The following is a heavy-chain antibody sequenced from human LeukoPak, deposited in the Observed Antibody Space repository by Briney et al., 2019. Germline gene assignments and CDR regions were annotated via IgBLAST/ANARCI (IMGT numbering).Heavy chain of an antibody. CDR1: GFTFSDYY. Sequence: GGSLRLSCAASGFTFSDYYMSWIRQAPGKGLEWVSYISSSGSTIYYTDPVKGRFTISRDNAKNSLYLQMNSLRAEDTAVYCCASRYRSSFSYLIYWGQGTLVTVSS. D-gene: IGHD6-6*01. CDR2: ISSSGSTI. CDR3: ASRYRSSFSYLIY. J-gene: IGHJ4*02. V-gene: IGHV3-11*01.